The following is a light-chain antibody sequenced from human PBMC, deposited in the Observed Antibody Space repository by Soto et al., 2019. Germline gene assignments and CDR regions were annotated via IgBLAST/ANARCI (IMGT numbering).Light chain of an antibody. CDR3: QQANSFPLM. V-gene: IGKV1-12*01. J-gene: IGKJ1*01. Sequence: DLPMTQSPSFVSASVGDRVTITCRASQGIFSGLAWYQQKPGKAPNLLIYTASTLKDGVPSRFSGSGSGTHFTLTINSLQPEDFATYYCQQANSFPLMFGQGTKVEIK. CDR2: TAS. CDR1: QGIFSG.